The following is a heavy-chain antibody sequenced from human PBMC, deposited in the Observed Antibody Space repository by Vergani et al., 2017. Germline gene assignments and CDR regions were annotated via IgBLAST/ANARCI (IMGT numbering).Heavy chain of an antibody. CDR1: GGSFSGYY. J-gene: IGHJ4*02. V-gene: IGHV4-34*01. CDR3: AGGRGRTLVVVAAPSPYFDY. CDR2: INHSGST. D-gene: IGHD2-15*01. Sequence: QVQLQQWGAGLLKPSETLSLTCAVYGGSFSGYYWSWIRQPPGKGLEWIGEINHSGSTNYNPSLKSRVTISVDTSKNQFSLKLSSVTAADTAVYYCAGGRGRTLVVVAAPSPYFDYWGQGTLVTVSS.